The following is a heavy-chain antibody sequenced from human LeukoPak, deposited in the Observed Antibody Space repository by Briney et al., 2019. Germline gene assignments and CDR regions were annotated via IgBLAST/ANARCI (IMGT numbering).Heavy chain of an antibody. Sequence: GRSLRLSCAASGFTFSNYGIHWVRQAPGKGLEWVAVISYDEDSEYYADSVKGRFTISRDNAKNSLYLQMNSLRAEDTALYYCARPAYYYDSSGYGYWGQGTLVTVSS. CDR2: ISYDEDSE. D-gene: IGHD3-22*01. V-gene: IGHV3-30*03. CDR1: GFTFSNYG. CDR3: ARPAYYYDSSGYGY. J-gene: IGHJ4*02.